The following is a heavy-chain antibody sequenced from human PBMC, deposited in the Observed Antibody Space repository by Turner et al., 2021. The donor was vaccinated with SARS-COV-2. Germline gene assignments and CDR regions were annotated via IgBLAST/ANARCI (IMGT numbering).Heavy chain of an antibody. CDR2: VSSNGDFT. Sequence: EVQLVVSGGGLVQPGGSRRLSCSASGFTFSTYAMHWVRQAPGKGLEYLSVVSSNGDFTYYSDSVKGRFIISRDNSENTLYLQMSSLRPADTAVYYCVFYGSTAAYWGQGTLVSVSS. V-gene: IGHV3-64D*06. CDR1: GFTFSTYA. J-gene: IGHJ4*02. D-gene: IGHD4-17*01. CDR3: VFYGSTAAY.